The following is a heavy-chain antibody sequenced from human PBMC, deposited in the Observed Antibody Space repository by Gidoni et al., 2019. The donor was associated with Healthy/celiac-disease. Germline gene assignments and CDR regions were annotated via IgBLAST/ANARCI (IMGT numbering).Heavy chain of an antibody. CDR3: ARARNWGFRNAFDI. CDR1: GGSFSGYY. Sequence: QVQPQQWGAGLLKPSETLSLTCAAYGGSFSGYYWCWIRQPPGKGLEWNGKINHSGSTNYKPSLKSRVTISVDTSKNQFSLKLSSVTAADTAVYYCARARNWGFRNAFDIWGQGTMVTVSS. D-gene: IGHD7-27*01. J-gene: IGHJ3*02. CDR2: INHSGST. V-gene: IGHV4-34*01.